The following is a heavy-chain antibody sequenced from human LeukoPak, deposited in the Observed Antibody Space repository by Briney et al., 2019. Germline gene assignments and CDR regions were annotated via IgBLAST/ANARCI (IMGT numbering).Heavy chain of an antibody. Sequence: SETLSLTCTVSGGSISSYYWSRIRQPPGKGLEWIAYISYSGSTYYNPSLKSRLTISVDTSKKQFSLRLNFVTAADTAVYYCARLRVSGDWYFDLWGHGTLVTVSS. D-gene: IGHD4-17*01. J-gene: IGHJ2*01. CDR1: GGSISSYY. CDR3: ARLRVSGDWYFDL. CDR2: ISYSGST. V-gene: IGHV4-59*01.